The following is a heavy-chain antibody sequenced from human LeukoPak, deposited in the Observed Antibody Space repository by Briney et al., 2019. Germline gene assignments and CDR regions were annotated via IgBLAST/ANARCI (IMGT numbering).Heavy chain of an antibody. CDR1: GFTFDGYA. J-gene: IGHJ4*02. CDR3: AKDKLRYFDWFQPIDY. D-gene: IGHD3-9*01. Sequence: PGRSLRLSCAASGFTFDGYAMHWVRQAPGKGLEWVSGMSWNSGDIAYAGLVRGRFTISRDNAKNSLYLQMNSLRAEDTALYYCAKDKLRYFDWFQPIDYWGQGTLVTVSS. CDR2: MSWNSGDI. V-gene: IGHV3-9*01.